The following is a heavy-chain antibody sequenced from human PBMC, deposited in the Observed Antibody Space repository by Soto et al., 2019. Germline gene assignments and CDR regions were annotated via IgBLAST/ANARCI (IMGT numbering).Heavy chain of an antibody. D-gene: IGHD2-2*01. CDR3: ARDSRLVQIPSSNRYYYPGMDV. V-gene: IGHV4-4*07. Sequence: SETLSLTCTVSGGSMSSYYWSWTRQPAGNALEWLGRIYTSGSTNYNPSLKSRVTISVDTSKNQFYLKVTSVAAADTAVYWCARDSRLVQIPSSNRYYYPGMDVWGQGTTVTVS. J-gene: IGHJ6*02. CDR2: IYTSGST. CDR1: GGSMSSYY.